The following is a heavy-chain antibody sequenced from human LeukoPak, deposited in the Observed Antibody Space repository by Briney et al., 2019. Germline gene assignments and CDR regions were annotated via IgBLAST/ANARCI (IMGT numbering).Heavy chain of an antibody. D-gene: IGHD3-22*01. CDR3: AREHYYDSSGYYYGEFDY. J-gene: IGHJ4*02. CDR2: IKQDGSEK. V-gene: IGHV3-7*01. Sequence: TGGSLRLSCAASGFTFSSYWMSWVRQAPGKGLEWVANIKQDGSEKYYVDSVKGRFTISRDNAKNSLYLQMNSLRAEDTAVYYCAREHYYDSSGYYYGEFDYWGQGTLVTVSS. CDR1: GFTFSSYW.